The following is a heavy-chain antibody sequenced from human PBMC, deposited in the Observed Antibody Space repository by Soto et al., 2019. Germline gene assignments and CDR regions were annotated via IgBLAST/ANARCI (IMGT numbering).Heavy chain of an antibody. CDR2: ISGSGGST. J-gene: IGHJ4*02. CDR1: GFTFSSYA. D-gene: IGHD2-21*01. V-gene: IGHV3-23*01. Sequence: GGSLRLSCAASGFTFSSYAMSWVRQAPGKGLEWVSAISGSGGSTYYADSVKGRFTISRDTSKTTLYLQMNSLRAEDTAVYYCATSAGAHPLWYWGQGTLVTVSS. CDR3: ATSAGAHPLWY.